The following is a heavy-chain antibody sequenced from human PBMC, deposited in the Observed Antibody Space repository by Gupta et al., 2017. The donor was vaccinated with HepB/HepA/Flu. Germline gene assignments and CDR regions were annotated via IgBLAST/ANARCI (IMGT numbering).Heavy chain of an antibody. CDR1: GFNFSRSG. V-gene: IGHV3-33*01. J-gene: IGHJ4*02. CDR3: ARDQNPNSYGHLDY. Sequence: QVELVQSGGGGVQPGGSRRLSCAAYGFNFSRSGMHWVRQAPGKGLEWVAVIWYDGSNKYYADSVQGRFTISRDNSKNTLDLQMNSLRAEDTAVYYCARDQNPNSYGHLDYWGQGGLVTVSS. D-gene: IGHD5-18*01. CDR2: IWYDGSNK.